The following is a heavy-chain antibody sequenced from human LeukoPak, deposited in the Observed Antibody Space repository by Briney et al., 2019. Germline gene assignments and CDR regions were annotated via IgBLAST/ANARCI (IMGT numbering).Heavy chain of an antibody. CDR3: ASYDFWSGYYLH. D-gene: IGHD3-3*01. J-gene: IGHJ4*02. CDR1: GGSFSGYY. V-gene: IGHV4-34*01. CDR2: INHSGST. Sequence: PSETLSLTCAVYGGSFSGYYWSWIRQPPGKGLEWIGEINHSGSTNYNPSLKSRVTISVETSKNQFSLKLSSVTAADTAVYYCASYDFWSGYYLHWGQGTLVTVSS.